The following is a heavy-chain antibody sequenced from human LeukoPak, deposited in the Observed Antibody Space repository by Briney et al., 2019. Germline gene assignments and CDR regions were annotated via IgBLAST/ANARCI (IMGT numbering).Heavy chain of an antibody. J-gene: IGHJ4*02. CDR1: GGSFSGYY. CDR3: AGVRGDYLDY. D-gene: IGHD3-10*01. V-gene: IGHV4-34*01. Sequence: SETLSLTCAVYGGSFSGYYWSWIRQPPGKWLEWIGEINHSGSTNYNPSLKRRVTISVDSSKNQFSLKLSSVTAADTAVYYCAGVRGDYLDYWGQGTLVTVSS. CDR2: INHSGST.